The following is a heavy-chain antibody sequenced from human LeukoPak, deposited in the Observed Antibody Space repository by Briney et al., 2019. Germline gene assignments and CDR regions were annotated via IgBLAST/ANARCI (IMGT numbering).Heavy chain of an antibody. D-gene: IGHD1-26*01. V-gene: IGHV1-2*02. Sequence: ASVKVSCKASGYTFTGYYMHWVRQAPGQGLEWMGWINPNSGGTNYAQKFQGRVTMTRNTSISTAYMELSSLRSEDTAVYYCARFSGSYHADWFDPWGQGTLVTVSS. CDR1: GYTFTGYY. CDR3: ARFSGSYHADWFDP. CDR2: INPNSGGT. J-gene: IGHJ5*02.